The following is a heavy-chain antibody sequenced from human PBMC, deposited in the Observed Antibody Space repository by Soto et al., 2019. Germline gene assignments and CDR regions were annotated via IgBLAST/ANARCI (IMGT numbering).Heavy chain of an antibody. CDR1: GGYISSYY. V-gene: IGHV4-59*01. Sequence: SETLCITCTVYGGYISSYYWSWIGQPPGKGLEWIGYIYYSGSTNYNPSLKSRVTISVDTSKNQFSLKLSSVTAADTAVYYCARETIAAHSRISYNWFDPWGQGTLVTVSS. CDR3: ARETIAAHSRISYNWFDP. D-gene: IGHD6-13*01. CDR2: IYYSGST. J-gene: IGHJ5*02.